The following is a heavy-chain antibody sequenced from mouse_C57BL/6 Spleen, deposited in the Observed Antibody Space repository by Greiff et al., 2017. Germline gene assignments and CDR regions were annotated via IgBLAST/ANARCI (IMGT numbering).Heavy chain of an antibody. CDR1: GYSITSGYY. CDR2: ISYDGSN. J-gene: IGHJ4*01. Sequence: EVQLQESGPGLVKPSQSLSLTCSVTGYSITSGYYWNWIRQFPGNKLEWMGYISYDGSNNYNPSLKNRISITRDTSKNQFFLKLNSVTTEDTATYYCGGYGSSSYYYAMDYWGQGTSVTVSS. V-gene: IGHV3-6*01. CDR3: GGYGSSSYYYAMDY. D-gene: IGHD1-1*01.